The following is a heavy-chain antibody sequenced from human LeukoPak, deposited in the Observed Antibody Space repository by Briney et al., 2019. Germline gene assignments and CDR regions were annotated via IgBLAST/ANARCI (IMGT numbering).Heavy chain of an antibody. J-gene: IGHJ3*02. CDR1: GFSFPSYG. CDR2: ITAYDGDT. CDR3: ARDYQLPSGPDVFGI. V-gene: IGHV1-18*01. Sequence: ASVKVSCKASGFSFPSYGISWVRQAPGQGLEWIGWITAYDGDTNYAEKFEGRVTMATDTSTSTASMELWSLRSDDTAIYYCARDYQLPSGPDVFGIWGQGTVVTVSS. D-gene: IGHD1-1*01.